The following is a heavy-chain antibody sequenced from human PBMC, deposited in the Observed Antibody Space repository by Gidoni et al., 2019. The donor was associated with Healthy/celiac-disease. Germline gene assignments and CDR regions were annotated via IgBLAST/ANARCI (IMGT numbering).Heavy chain of an antibody. D-gene: IGHD3-22*01. J-gene: IGHJ5*02. CDR3: ARGVHYYDSSGKNWFDP. Sequence: QVQLVQSGAEVKKPGASVKVSCKASGYTFTGYYLHWVRQAPGQGLEWMGWINPNSGGTNYAQKFQGRVTMTRDTSISTAYMELSRLRSDDTAVYYCARGVHYYDSSGKNWFDPWGQGTLVTVSS. V-gene: IGHV1-2*02. CDR1: GYTFTGYY. CDR2: INPNSGGT.